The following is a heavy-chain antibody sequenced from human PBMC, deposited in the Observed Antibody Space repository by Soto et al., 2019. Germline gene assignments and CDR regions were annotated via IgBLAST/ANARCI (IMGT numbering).Heavy chain of an antibody. CDR2: IYSSGGT. Sequence: SETLSLTCTVSGGAISGYYWTWIRQSAGKGLEWIGRIYSSGGTKYNPSLKSRVTMSLDTSQNQFSLRLSSVTAADTAVYYCARGQRFSDSFDPWGQGTLVTVSS. D-gene: IGHD3-3*01. V-gene: IGHV4-4*07. CDR1: GGAISGYY. CDR3: ARGQRFSDSFDP. J-gene: IGHJ5*02.